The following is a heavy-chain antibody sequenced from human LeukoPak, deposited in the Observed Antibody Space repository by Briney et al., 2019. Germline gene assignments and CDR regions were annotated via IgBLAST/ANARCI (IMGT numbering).Heavy chain of an antibody. CDR1: GFTFSDYY. V-gene: IGHV3-11*01. CDR3: ARGPPFSSSWYSFWFDP. D-gene: IGHD6-13*01. CDR2: ISSSGSTI. Sequence: GGSLRLSCAASGFTFSDYYMSWIRQAPGKGLEWVSYISSSGSTIYYADAVKGRFTISRDNAKNSLYLQMNSLRAEDTAVYYCARGPPFSSSWYSFWFDPWGQGTLVTVSS. J-gene: IGHJ5*02.